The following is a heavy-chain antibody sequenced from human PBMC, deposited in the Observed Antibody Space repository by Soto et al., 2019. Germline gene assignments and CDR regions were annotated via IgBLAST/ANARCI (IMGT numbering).Heavy chain of an antibody. V-gene: IGHV1-69*12. J-gene: IGHJ5*02. D-gene: IGHD3-10*01. CDR2: IIPIFGTA. Sequence: QVQLVQSGAEVKKPGSSVKVSCKASGGTFSSYAISWVRQAPGQGLEWMGGIIPIFGTANYAQKFQGRVTITADESTSTAYMGLSSLRSEDTAVYCCAREGRGNNWFDPWGQGTLVTVSS. CDR1: GGTFSSYA. CDR3: AREGRGNNWFDP.